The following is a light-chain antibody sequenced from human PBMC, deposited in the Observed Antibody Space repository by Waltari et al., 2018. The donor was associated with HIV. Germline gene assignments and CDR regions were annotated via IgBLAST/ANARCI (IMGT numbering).Light chain of an antibody. J-gene: IGLJ2*01. CDR2: RNN. Sequence: QSVLTQPPSASGTPGQRVPISCYGGSSNIGNNHVYWYQQFPGTAPKLLIYRNNQRPSGVPDRFSGSKSGTSASMVISGLRSEDEADYYCAAWDDSLSGVFGGGTKVTVL. V-gene: IGLV1-47*01. CDR3: AAWDDSLSGV. CDR1: SSNIGNNH.